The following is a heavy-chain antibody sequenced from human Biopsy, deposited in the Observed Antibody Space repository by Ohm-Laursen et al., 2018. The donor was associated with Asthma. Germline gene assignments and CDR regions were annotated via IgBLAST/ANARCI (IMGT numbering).Heavy chain of an antibody. CDR2: VSSDGHNK. CDR3: ARQSGQDYGDSSGFDI. V-gene: IGHV3-30*03. CDR1: GSVFSQCG. D-gene: IGHD3-22*01. Sequence: SLRLSCAASGSVFSQCGMHWVRQGPGKGLEWVALVSSDGHNKYYEDPVKGRFTISRDNSRNRLYLQINRLTVEDSAVYFCARQSGQDYGDSSGFDIWGQGTKVAVSS. J-gene: IGHJ3*02.